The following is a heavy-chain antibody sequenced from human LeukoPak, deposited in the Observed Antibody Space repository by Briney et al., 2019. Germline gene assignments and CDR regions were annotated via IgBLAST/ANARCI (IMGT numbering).Heavy chain of an antibody. D-gene: IGHD6-6*01. CDR3: ARHDAGIAARPFDN. Sequence: SETLSLTCTVSGGSISTYYWSWIRRPPGKGLEWIAYIHASGPTHYNPPLKTRITISVDTSQTQFSLKLSSVTAADTAVYYCARHDAGIAARPFDNWGQGTLVTVSS. J-gene: IGHJ4*02. CDR2: IHASGPT. CDR1: GGSISTYY. V-gene: IGHV4-4*09.